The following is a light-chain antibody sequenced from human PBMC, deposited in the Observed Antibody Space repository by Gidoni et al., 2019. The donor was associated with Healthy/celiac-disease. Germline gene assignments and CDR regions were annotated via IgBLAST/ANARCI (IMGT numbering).Light chain of an antibody. J-gene: IGKJ4*01. Sequence: DIQMTQSPSSLSASVGDRVTITCRASQGIINYLAWYQQKPGKVPKLLIYAASTLQSGVPYRFSGSGSGTDFTLTISSLQPEDVATYYCQKYNSAPRNFGGGTKVEIK. CDR3: QKYNSAPRN. CDR1: QGIINY. CDR2: AAS. V-gene: IGKV1-27*01.